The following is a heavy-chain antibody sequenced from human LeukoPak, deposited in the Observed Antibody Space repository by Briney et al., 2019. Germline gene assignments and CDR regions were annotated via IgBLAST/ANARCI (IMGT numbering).Heavy chain of an antibody. J-gene: IGHJ2*01. Sequence: SETLSLTCAVSGYSISSGYYWGWIRQPPGKGLEWIGSIYHSGSTYYNPSLKSRVTISVDTSKNQFSLRLSSVTAADTAVYYCARERLYQLRPWYFDLWGRGTLVTVSS. CDR2: IYHSGST. V-gene: IGHV4-38-2*02. CDR1: GYSISSGYY. D-gene: IGHD2-2*01. CDR3: ARERLYQLRPWYFDL.